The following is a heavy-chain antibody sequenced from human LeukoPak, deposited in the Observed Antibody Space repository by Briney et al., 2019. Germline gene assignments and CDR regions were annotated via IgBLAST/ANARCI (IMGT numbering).Heavy chain of an antibody. CDR2: IYYSGST. J-gene: IGHJ4*02. D-gene: IGHD2-15*01. CDR3: ARDDGSNLRSHTGIDY. CDR1: GGSISSSSYY. V-gene: IGHV4-39*07. Sequence: MTSETLSLTCTVSGGSISSSSYYWGWIRQPPGKGLEWIGSIYYSGSTYYNPSLKSRVTISVDTSKNQFSLKLSSVTAADTAVYYCARDDGSNLRSHTGIDYWGQGTLVTVSS.